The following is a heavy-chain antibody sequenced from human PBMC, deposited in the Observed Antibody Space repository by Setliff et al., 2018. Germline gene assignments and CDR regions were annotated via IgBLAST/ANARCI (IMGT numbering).Heavy chain of an antibody. CDR3: ARAELQWFGGFDT. D-gene: IGHD3-10*01. Sequence: ASVKVSCKASGYTFTSYYINWVRQATGQGLEWMGWMNPNSGNTGYAQKFQGRVTMTRNTSISTASMELSSLRSEDTAVYYCARAELQWFGGFDTWGQGTLVTVSS. CDR1: GYTFTSYY. J-gene: IGHJ5*02. CDR2: MNPNSGNT. V-gene: IGHV1-8*02.